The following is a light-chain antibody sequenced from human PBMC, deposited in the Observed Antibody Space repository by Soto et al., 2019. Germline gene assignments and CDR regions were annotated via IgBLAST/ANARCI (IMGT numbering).Light chain of an antibody. Sequence: QSALTQPASVSGSPGQSITISCTGTNSDVGGYDRVSWYQHHPGKAPKLLICEVYNRPSGISDRFSGSKSGDTASLTISGLQAEDEADYSCISYIPSPTTHWVFGGGTKVTV. CDR3: ISYIPSPTTHWV. CDR1: NSDVGGYDR. CDR2: EVY. V-gene: IGLV2-14*01. J-gene: IGLJ3*02.